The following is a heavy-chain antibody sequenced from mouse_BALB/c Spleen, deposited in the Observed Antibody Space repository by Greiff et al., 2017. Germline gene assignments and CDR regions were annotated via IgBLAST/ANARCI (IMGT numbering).Heavy chain of an antibody. CDR3: ARLED. J-gene: IGHJ4*01. CDR1: GFTFSSFG. CDR2: FSSGSSTI. V-gene: IGHV5-17*02. Sequence: EVQGVESGGGLVQPGGSRKLSCAASGFTFSSFGMHWVRQAPEKGLEWVAYFSSGSSTIYYADTVKGRFTISRDNTKNNLFLQMTSLRSEDTAMYYCARLEDWGQGNSVTVSS.